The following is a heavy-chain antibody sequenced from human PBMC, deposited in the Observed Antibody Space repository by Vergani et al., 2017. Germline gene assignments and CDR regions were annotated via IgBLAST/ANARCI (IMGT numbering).Heavy chain of an antibody. V-gene: IGHV4-38-2*02. D-gene: IGHD2-8*01. J-gene: IGHJ5*02. Sequence: QVQLQESGPGLVKPSETLSLTCAVSGYSISSGYYWGWIRQPPGKGLEWIGSIYHSGSTYYNPSLKSRVTISLDTSTNQFSLKLSSVTAADTAVYYCARDNGAASGPEWFDPWGQGTLVSVSA. CDR1: GYSISSGYY. CDR3: ARDNGAASGPEWFDP. CDR2: IYHSGST.